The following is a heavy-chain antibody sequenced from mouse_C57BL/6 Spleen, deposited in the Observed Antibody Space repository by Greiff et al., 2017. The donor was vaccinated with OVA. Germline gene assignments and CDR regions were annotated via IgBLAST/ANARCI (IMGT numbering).Heavy chain of an antibody. V-gene: IGHV3-6*01. J-gene: IGHJ3*01. CDR3: AREDYSQFAY. CDR2: ISYDGSN. CDR1: GYSITSGYY. Sequence: EVKLQESGPGLVKPSQSLSLTCSVTGYSITSGYYWNWIRQFPGNKLEWMGYISYDGSNNYNPSLKNRISITRDTSKNQFFLKLNSVTTEDTATYYCAREDYSQFAYWGQGTLVTVSA. D-gene: IGHD2-13*01.